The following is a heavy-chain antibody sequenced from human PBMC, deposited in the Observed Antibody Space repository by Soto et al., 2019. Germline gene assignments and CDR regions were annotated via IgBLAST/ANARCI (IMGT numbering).Heavy chain of an antibody. D-gene: IGHD1-1*01. J-gene: IGHJ4*02. CDR1: GGSISSPSYN. Sequence: QVQLQQSGPGLLKPSETLSLTCTVSGGSISSPSYNWGWARQPPGKGPEWIGSFFYGGRTHYSPSLESRLSISVDTARSQVSLILTSVTAADTAVYYCATVASTHFDSWGQGALVVVSS. V-gene: IGHV4-39*01. CDR2: FFYGGRT. CDR3: ATVASTHFDS.